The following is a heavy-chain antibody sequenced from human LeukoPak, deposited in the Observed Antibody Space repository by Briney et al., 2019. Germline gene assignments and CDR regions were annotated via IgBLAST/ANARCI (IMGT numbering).Heavy chain of an antibody. V-gene: IGHV1-46*03. CDR3: ARAGYCSGGSCSTGWFDP. J-gene: IGHJ5*02. CDR1: GYTFTSYY. CDR2: INPSGGST. D-gene: IGHD2-15*01. Sequence: VASVKVSCKASGYTFTSYYMHWVRQAPGQGLEWMGIINPSGGSTSYAQKFQGRVTMTRDTSTSTVYMELSSLRSEDTAVYHCARAGYCSGGSCSTGWFDPWGQGTLVTVSS.